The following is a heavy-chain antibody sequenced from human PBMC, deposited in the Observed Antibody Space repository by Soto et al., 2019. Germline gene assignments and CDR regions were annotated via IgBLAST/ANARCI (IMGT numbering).Heavy chain of an antibody. D-gene: IGHD4-17*01. CDR1: DCNSRNISCC. CDR2: IYYSGST. Sequence: SDCNSRNISCCLSSINKPPGKGLEWIGSIYYSGSTYYNPSLKSRVTISVDTSKNQFSLKLSSVTAADTSVYYCERAMTTVVNLDYCGHATPVSVS. CDR3: ERAMTTVVNLDY. J-gene: IGHJ4*01. V-gene: IGHV4-39*01.